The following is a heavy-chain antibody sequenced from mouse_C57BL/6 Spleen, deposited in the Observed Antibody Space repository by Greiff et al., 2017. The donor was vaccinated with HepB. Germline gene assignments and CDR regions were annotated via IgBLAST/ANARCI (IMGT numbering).Heavy chain of an antibody. CDR2: IYPRDGST. V-gene: IGHV1-85*01. CDR1: GYTFTSYD. Sequence: VQGVESGPELVKPGASVKLSCKASGYTFTSYDINWVKQRPGQGLEWIGWIYPRDGSTKYNEKFKGKATLTVDTSSSTAYMELHSLTSEDSAVYFCARRTVVAPFDYWGQGTTLTVSS. CDR3: ARRTVVAPFDY. D-gene: IGHD1-1*01. J-gene: IGHJ2*01.